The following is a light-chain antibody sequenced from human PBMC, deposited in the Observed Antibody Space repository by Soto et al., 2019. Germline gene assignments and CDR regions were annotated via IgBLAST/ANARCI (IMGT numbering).Light chain of an antibody. Sequence: EIVLTQSPGTLSLSPGERATLSCRASQSVSSNFLAWYQQKPGQAPRLLIYGASTRATGIPDRFSGSGSGTEFTLTISRLESEDFAVYYCQQYGSSPRTFGQGTKLEIK. CDR3: QQYGSSPRT. J-gene: IGKJ2*01. V-gene: IGKV3-20*01. CDR1: QSVSSNF. CDR2: GAS.